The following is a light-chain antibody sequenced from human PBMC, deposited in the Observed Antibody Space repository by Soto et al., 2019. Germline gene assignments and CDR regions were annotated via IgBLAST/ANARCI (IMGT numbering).Light chain of an antibody. V-gene: IGLV2-14*01. CDR1: SSDVGGYNY. CDR3: SSYTSSSTLV. CDR2: EVS. J-gene: IGLJ2*01. Sequence: QSVLTRPASVSGSPGQSITISCAGTSSDVGGYNYVSWYQQHPGKAPKLMIYEVSNRPSGVSNRFSGSKSGNTASLTISGLQAEDEADYYCSSYTSSSTLVFGGGTKLTVL.